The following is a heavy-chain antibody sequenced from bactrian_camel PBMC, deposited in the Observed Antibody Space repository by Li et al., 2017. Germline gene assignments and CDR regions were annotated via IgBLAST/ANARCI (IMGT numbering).Heavy chain of an antibody. CDR3: AGRTDGNCGVWYLTTTSAFQY. CDR1: LFPVNKYH. V-gene: IGHV3S40*01. CDR2: IVTGGGNT. D-gene: IGHD3*01. Sequence: VQLVESGGGLVQPGESLRLSCAVSLFPVNKYHINWVRQAPGKEREGVAAIVTGGGNTYYAGSVDGRVTISQDNAKNTVYLQMNSLKPEDTAMYYCAGRTDGNCGVWYLTTTSAFQYWGQGTQVTVS. J-gene: IGHJ4*01.